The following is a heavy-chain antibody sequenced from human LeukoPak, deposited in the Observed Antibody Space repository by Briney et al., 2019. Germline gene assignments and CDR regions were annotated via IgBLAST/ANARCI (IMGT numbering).Heavy chain of an antibody. J-gene: IGHJ4*02. D-gene: IGHD2-21*02. V-gene: IGHV3-74*01. Sequence: GGSLRLSCAASGFTFNIAWMSWVRQAPGKGLVWVSRINSDGSSTSYADFVKGRFTISRDNAKNTLYLQMNSLRAEDTAVYYCARPVCGGDCYPYDYWGQGTLVTVSS. CDR3: ARPVCGGDCYPYDY. CDR2: INSDGSST. CDR1: GFTFNIAW.